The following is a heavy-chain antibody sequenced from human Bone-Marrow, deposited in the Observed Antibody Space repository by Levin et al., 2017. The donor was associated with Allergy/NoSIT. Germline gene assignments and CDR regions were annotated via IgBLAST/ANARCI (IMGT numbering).Heavy chain of an antibody. V-gene: IGHV3-23*01. CDR2: IRSSGSST. J-gene: IGHJ6*02. CDR1: GFIFSSYD. D-gene: IGHD2/OR15-2a*01. Sequence: TGGSLRLSCAASGFIFSSYDMTWVRQAPGKGLEWVSAIRSSGSSTYYADSVKGRFTISRDNSNNTLYLQMNSLRAEDSAIYYCAKDFFVWGQGTTVTVSS. CDR3: AKDFFV.